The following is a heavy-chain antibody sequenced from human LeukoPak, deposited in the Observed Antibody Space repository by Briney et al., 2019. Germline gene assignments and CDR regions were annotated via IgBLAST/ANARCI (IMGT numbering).Heavy chain of an antibody. D-gene: IGHD1-26*01. V-gene: IGHV3-7*03. J-gene: IGHJ4*02. CDR2: IKDDGSEE. Sequence: GGSLRLSCAASGFNFNNYWMGWLRQAPGKGLERVANIKDDGSEEYYVDSVKGRFTIVRDNAYNSLYPQMNSLRVEDTAIYFCARFTRRYSGDYWGQGTLVSVSS. CDR1: GFNFNNYW. CDR3: ARFTRRYSGDY.